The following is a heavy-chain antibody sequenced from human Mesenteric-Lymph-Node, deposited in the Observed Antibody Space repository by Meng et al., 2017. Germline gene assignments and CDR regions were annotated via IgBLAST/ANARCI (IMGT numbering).Heavy chain of an antibody. CDR1: GGSFSGYY. V-gene: IGHV4-34*01. J-gene: IGHJ4*02. CDR2: INHSGST. CDR3: ASWSSGYTMRVKGFDY. D-gene: IGHD3-22*01. Sequence: QVQLQQWGAGLLKPSEPLSLTCAVYGGSFSGYYWSWIRQPPGKGLEWIGEINHSGSTNYNPSLKSRVTISVDTSKNQFSLKLSSVTAADTAVYYCASWSSGYTMRVKGFDYWGQGTLVTVSS.